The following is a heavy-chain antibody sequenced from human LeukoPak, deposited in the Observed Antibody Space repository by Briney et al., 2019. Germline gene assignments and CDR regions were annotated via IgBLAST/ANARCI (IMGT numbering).Heavy chain of an antibody. J-gene: IGHJ4*02. CDR1: GFTLSSYS. V-gene: IGHV3-21*01. CDR2: ISSSSSYI. Sequence: GGSLRLSCAASGFTLSSYSMNWVRQAPGKGLEWVSSISSSSSYIYYADSVKGRFTIPRDNAKNSLYLQMNSLRAEDTAVYYCARVIAVAGTSYWGRGTLVTVSS. D-gene: IGHD6-19*01. CDR3: ARVIAVAGTSY.